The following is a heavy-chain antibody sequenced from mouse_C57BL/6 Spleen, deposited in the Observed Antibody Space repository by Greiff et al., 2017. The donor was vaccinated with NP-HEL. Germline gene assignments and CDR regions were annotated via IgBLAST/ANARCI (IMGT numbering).Heavy chain of an antibody. CDR1: GFTFSDYG. CDR3: ARESYDGFAY. V-gene: IGHV5-17*01. Sequence: EVQLQESGGGLVKPGGSLKLSCAASGFTFSDYGMHWVRQAPEKGLEWVAYISSGSSTIYYADTVKGRFTISRDNAKNTLFLQMTSLRSEDTAMYYCARESYDGFAYWGQGTLVTVSA. CDR2: ISSGSSTI. D-gene: IGHD2-12*01. J-gene: IGHJ3*01.